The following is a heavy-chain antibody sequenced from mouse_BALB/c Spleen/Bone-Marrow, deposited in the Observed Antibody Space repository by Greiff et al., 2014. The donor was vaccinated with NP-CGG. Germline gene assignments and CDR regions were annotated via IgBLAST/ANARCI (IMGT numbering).Heavy chain of an antibody. CDR2: IDPANVNT. CDR3: ASYVYGYYFDY. Sequence: VQLQQSXAELVKPGASVKLSCTASGFNIKDTYMHWVKQRPEQGLEWIGRIDPANVNTKYDPKFQGKATITADTSSNTAYLQPSSLTSEDTAVYYCASYVYGYYFDYWGQGTTLTVSS. CDR1: GFNIKDTY. V-gene: IGHV14-3*02. D-gene: IGHD1-1*01. J-gene: IGHJ2*01.